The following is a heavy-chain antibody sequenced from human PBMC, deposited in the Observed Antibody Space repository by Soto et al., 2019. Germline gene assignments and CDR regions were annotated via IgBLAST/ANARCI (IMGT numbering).Heavy chain of an antibody. CDR3: ARDGYSYGFSQ. CDR2: VNPSGGST. V-gene: IGHV1-46*01. J-gene: IGHJ4*02. D-gene: IGHD5-18*01. Sequence: ASVKVSCKASGYTFTSYYIHWVRQAPGQGLEWMGIVNPSGGSTNYAQKFQGRVTMTRDTSTSTVYMELSSLRSEDTAVYYCARDGYSYGFSQWGQGTLVTVSS. CDR1: GYTFTSYY.